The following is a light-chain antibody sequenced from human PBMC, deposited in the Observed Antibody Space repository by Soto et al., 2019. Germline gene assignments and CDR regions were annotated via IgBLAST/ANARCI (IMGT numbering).Light chain of an antibody. CDR1: QTISSW. CDR2: KAS. V-gene: IGKV1-5*03. J-gene: IGKJ1*01. CDR3: QHYNSYSEA. Sequence: DIQLTHSPSTLSGSGSGRISIXCGASQTISSWLAWYQQKPGKAPKLLIYKASTLKSGVPSRFSGSGSGTEFTLTISSLQPDDFATYYCQHYNSYSEAFGQGTKVDIK.